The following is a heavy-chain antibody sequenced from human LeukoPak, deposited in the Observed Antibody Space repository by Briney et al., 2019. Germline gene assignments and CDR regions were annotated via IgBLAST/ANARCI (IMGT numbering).Heavy chain of an antibody. J-gene: IGHJ6*02. CDR2: INPSGGST. CDR1: GYTFTSYY. V-gene: IGHV1-46*01. Sequence: ASVKVSCKASGYTFTSYYIHWVRQAPGQGLEWMGIINPSGGSTNYAQKFHGRVTMPRDTSTSTVYMELSSLRSEDTAVYYCALGKGRKWLLPYGMDVWGQGTTVTVSS. CDR3: ALGKGRKWLLPYGMDV. D-gene: IGHD3-22*01.